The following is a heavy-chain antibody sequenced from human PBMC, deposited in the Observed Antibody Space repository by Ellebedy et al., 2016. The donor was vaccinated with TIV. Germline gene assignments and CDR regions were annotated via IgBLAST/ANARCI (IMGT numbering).Heavy chain of an antibody. V-gene: IGHV1-18*01. CDR3: AVGGAGGYAYYGMDV. D-gene: IGHD1-26*01. CDR2: NSADSGNT. J-gene: IGHJ6*02. Sequence: AASVKVSCKASGYTFTSNGFTWARQAPGQGLEWMGWNSADSGNTNYAQNLQGRVTMTRDTSTSTAYMELRSLRSDDTAVYYCAVGGAGGYAYYGMDVWGQGTTVTVSS. CDR1: GYTFTSNG.